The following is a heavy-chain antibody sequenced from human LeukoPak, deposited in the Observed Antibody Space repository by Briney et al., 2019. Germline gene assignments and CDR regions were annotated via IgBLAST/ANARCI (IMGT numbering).Heavy chain of an antibody. CDR2: INQDGGET. Sequence: GGSLRLSCAASGFTFSGSWMDWVRQAPGKGLEWVANINQDGGETYYVDSAKGRFTISRDNAKNSLYLQMDSLRVEDTAMYYCTKALDFWGQGTLVTVSS. CDR3: TKALDF. V-gene: IGHV3-7*01. J-gene: IGHJ4*02. CDR1: GFTFSGSW.